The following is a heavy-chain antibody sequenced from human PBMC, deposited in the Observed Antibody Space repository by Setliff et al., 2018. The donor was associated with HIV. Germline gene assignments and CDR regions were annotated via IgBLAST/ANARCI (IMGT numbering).Heavy chain of an antibody. V-gene: IGHV4-59*12. CDR1: GASISSYY. Sequence: SETLSLTCTVSGASISSYYWSWIRQPPGKGLEWIGSIYYSGSTNYNPSLKSRVAISVDKSKNQFSLELNSVTAADTAVYYCARDQRLSYWGQGTLVTVSS. CDR2: IYYSGST. CDR3: ARDQRLSY. J-gene: IGHJ4*02.